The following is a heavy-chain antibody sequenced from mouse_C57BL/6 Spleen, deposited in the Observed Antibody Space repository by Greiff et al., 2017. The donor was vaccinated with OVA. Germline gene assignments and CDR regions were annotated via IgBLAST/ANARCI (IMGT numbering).Heavy chain of an antibody. J-gene: IGHJ4*01. CDR3: TREDYGSSYYAMDY. D-gene: IGHD1-1*01. CDR1: GYTFTSYW. Sequence: EVQLQQSGTVLARPGASVTMSCKTSGYTFTSYWMHWVKQRPGQGLEWIGAIYPGNSDTSYNQKFKGKAKLTAVTSAITAYMELSSLTNEDSAVYYCTREDYGSSYYAMDYWGQGTSVTVSS. V-gene: IGHV1-5*01. CDR2: IYPGNSDT.